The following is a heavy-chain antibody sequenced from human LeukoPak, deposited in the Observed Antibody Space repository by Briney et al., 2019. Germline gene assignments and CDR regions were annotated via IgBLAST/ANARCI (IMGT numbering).Heavy chain of an antibody. J-gene: IGHJ6*03. CDR3: ARVAAYYYYYMDV. CDR2: INPSGGST. Sequence: ASVKVSCKASVYTFTSYYMHWVRQAPGQGLEWMGIINPSGGSTSYAQKFQGRVTMTRDMSTSTVYMELSSLRSEDTAVYYCARVAAYYYYYMDVWGKGTTVTVSS. CDR1: VYTFTSYY. V-gene: IGHV1-46*01.